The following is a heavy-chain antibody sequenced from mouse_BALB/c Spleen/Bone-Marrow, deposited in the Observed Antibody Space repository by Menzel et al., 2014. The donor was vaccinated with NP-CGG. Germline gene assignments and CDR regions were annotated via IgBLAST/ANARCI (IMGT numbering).Heavy chain of an antibody. CDR2: IYPGNSDT. CDR1: GYSFTSYW. D-gene: IGHD2-5*01. V-gene: IGHV1-5*01. J-gene: IGHJ2*01. CDR3: TRKVYYSNPLDY. Sequence: EVQLQQSGTVLARPGASVKMSCKASGYSFTSYWMHWVKQRPGQGLEWIGAIYPGNSDTSYNQKLKGKAKLTAVTSATTAYMELSSLTNEDSAVYFCTRKVYYSNPLDYWGQGTTLTVSS.